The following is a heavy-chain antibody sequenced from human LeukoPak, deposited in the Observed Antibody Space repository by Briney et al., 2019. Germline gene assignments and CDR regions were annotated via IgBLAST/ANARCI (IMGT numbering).Heavy chain of an antibody. D-gene: IGHD3-9*01. CDR1: GFTFDSYA. Sequence: GGSLRLSCVPSGFTFDSYAMTWVRQAPGKGLEWVSSISGSGGATYYADSVKGRFTISRDNSKNTLYLQMNSLRAEDTAVYYCAKDRGLRYFDWSFDYWGQGTLVTVSS. CDR2: ISGSGGAT. J-gene: IGHJ4*02. CDR3: AKDRGLRYFDWSFDY. V-gene: IGHV3-23*01.